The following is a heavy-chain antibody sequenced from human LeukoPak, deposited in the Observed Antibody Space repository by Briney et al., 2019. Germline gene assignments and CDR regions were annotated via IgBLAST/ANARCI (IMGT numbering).Heavy chain of an antibody. J-gene: IGHJ4*02. CDR2: IYYSGST. Sequence: SETLSLTCTVSGGSITSSSYYWGWIRQPPGKGLEWIGSIYYSGSTNYNPSLKSRVTISVDTSKNQFSLKLSSVTAADTAVYYCARIMITFGGVIDTYYFDYWGQGTLVTVSS. V-gene: IGHV4-39*07. D-gene: IGHD3-16*02. CDR1: GGSITSSSYY. CDR3: ARIMITFGGVIDTYYFDY.